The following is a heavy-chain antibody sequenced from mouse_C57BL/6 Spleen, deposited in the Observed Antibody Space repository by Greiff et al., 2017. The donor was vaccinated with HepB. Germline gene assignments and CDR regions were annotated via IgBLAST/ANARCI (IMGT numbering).Heavy chain of an antibody. CDR1: GFNIKDDY. J-gene: IGHJ4*01. CDR2: IDPDNGDT. V-gene: IGHV14-4*01. D-gene: IGHD2-2*01. Sequence: VHVKQSGAELVRPGASVKLSCTASGFNIKDDYMHWVKQRPEQGLEWIGWIDPDNGDTEYASKFQGKATITADTSSNTAYLQLRSLTSEDTAVYYCTTGYGAMDYWGQGTSVTVSS. CDR3: TTGYGAMDY.